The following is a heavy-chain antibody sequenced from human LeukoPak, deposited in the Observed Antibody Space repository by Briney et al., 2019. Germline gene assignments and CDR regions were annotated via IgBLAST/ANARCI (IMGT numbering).Heavy chain of an antibody. J-gene: IGHJ4*02. CDR3: ARGFWQPLDY. V-gene: IGHV3-23*01. D-gene: IGHD3-10*01. CDR2: ISGAGGGT. CDR1: GFTFSNYA. Sequence: GGSLRLSCAASGFTFSNYAMSWVRQAPGKGLEWVSTISGAGGGTYYVDSVKGRFSISRDSSKNTVYLQMNSLRAEDTAVYYCARGFWQPLDYWGQGTLVTVSS.